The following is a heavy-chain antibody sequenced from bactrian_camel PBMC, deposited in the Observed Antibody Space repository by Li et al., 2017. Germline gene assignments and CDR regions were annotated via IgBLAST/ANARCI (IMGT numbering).Heavy chain of an antibody. J-gene: IGHJ4*01. Sequence: HVQLVESGGGLVQPGGSLRLSCAASGVIYRTNCMGWFRQAPGEGLNWVSTISKDSLSTYYTDSAKGRFTISQDNSKNTLFLQMNVLRPEDTAMYYCAARKVARGSHFSLGRAPALRRDEYNFWGQGTQVTVS. CDR1: GVIYRTNC. CDR2: ISKDSLST. D-gene: IGHD2*01. CDR3: AARKVARGSHFSLGRAPALRRDEYNF. V-gene: IGHV3-2*01.